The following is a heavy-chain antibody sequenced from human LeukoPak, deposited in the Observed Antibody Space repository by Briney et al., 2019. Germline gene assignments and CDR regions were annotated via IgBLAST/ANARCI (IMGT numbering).Heavy chain of an antibody. CDR3: ARQEWELLNFDY. J-gene: IGHJ4*02. V-gene: IGHV4-39*01. D-gene: IGHD1-26*01. CDR2: IYYSGST. Sequence: SETLSLTCAVYGGSFSGYYWGWIRQPPGKGLEWIGSIYYSGSTYYNPPLKSRVTISVDTSKNQFSLKLSSVTAADTAVYYCARQEWELLNFDYWGQGTLVTVSS. CDR1: GGSFSGYY.